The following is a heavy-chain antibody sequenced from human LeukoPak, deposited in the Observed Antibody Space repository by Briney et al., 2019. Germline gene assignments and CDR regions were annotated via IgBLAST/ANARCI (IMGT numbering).Heavy chain of an antibody. CDR2: ISYSGST. CDR3: ARRRGFDGLDY. D-gene: IGHD3-10*01. J-gene: IGHJ4*02. V-gene: IGHV4-59*08. Sequence: SETLSLTCSVSGGSISSYHWSWIRQTPEKGLEWIGYISYSGSTDYNPSLKSRVTISVDMSKNQFSLKLSSVTAADTAVYYCARRRGFDGLDYWGQGTLLTVPT. CDR1: GGSISSYH.